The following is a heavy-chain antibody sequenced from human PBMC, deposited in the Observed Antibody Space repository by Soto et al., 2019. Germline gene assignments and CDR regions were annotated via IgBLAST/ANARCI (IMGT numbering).Heavy chain of an antibody. Sequence: GGSLRLSCTASGFTFGDYAMSWFRQAPGKGLKWVSFIRSKANGGTTEYAASVRGRFTISRDDSKSIAYLQMNSLKAEDTAVYYCTRDRPIVVVPAAPSDYWGQGTLVTVSS. D-gene: IGHD2-2*01. J-gene: IGHJ4*02. CDR2: IRSKANGGTT. CDR1: GFTFGDYA. CDR3: TRDRPIVVVPAAPSDY. V-gene: IGHV3-49*03.